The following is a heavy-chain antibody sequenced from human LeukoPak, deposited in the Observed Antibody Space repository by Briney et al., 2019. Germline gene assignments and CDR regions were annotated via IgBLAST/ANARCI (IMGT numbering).Heavy chain of an antibody. CDR1: GGSISSGGYY. Sequence: PPQTLSLTCTVSGGSISSGGYYWSWIRQHPGKGLEWIGYIYYSGSTYYNPSLKSRVTISVDTSKNQFSLKLSSVTAADTAVYYCARGPGAADAFDIWGQGTMVTVSS. CDR3: ARGPGAADAFDI. J-gene: IGHJ3*02. V-gene: IGHV4-31*03. CDR2: IYYSGST. D-gene: IGHD1-26*01.